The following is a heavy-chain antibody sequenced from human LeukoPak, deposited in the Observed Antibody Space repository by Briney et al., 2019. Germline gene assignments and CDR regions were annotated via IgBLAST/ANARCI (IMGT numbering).Heavy chain of an antibody. D-gene: IGHD6-19*01. CDR1: GDSISSGNYY. CDR2: FYTSGTT. V-gene: IGHV4-61*02. J-gene: IGHJ6*02. CDR3: ARDLPAVGGRPYYYYGMDV. Sequence: TSETLSLTCTVSGDSISSGNYYWSWIRQPAGKGLKWIGRFYTSGTTNYNPSLKSRVTISVDSSKNQFSLKLSSVTAADTAVYYCARDLPAVGGRPYYYYGMDVWGQGTTVTVSS.